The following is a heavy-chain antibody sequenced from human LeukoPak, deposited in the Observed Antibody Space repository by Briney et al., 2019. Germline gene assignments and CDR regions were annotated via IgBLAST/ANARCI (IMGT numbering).Heavy chain of an antibody. D-gene: IGHD3-9*01. J-gene: IGHJ4*02. CDR2: ISGSGGST. CDR1: GFTFSSYG. Sequence: GGSLRLSCAASGFTFSSYGMSWVRQAPGKGLEWVSAISGSGGSTYYADSVKGRFTISRDNSKNTLYLQMNSLRAEDTAVYYCATLLRYFDWSTYYFDYWGQGTLVTVSS. CDR3: ATLLRYFDWSTYYFDY. V-gene: IGHV3-23*01.